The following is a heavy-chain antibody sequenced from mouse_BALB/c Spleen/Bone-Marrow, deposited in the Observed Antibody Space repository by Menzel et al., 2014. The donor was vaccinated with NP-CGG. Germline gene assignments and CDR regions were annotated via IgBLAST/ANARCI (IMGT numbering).Heavy chain of an antibody. J-gene: IGHJ2*01. CDR2: IRNKAYSYTT. D-gene: IGHD2-3*01. V-gene: IGHV7-3*02. CDR3: ARDMGGLLFDY. Sequence: EVKVEESGGGLVQPGGSLILSCATSGFTFTDYYMNWVRQPPGKALEWLGFIRNKAYSYTTEYSASVKGRFTISRDNSQSILYLQMNTLRAEDSATYYCARDMGGLLFDYWGQGTTLTVSS. CDR1: GFTFTDYY.